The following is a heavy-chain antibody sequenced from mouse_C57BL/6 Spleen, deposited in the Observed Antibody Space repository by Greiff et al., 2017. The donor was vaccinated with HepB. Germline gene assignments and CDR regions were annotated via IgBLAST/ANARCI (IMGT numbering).Heavy chain of an antibody. D-gene: IGHD1-1*01. CDR1: GFNIHDYY. Sequence: VQLQQSGAELVKPGASVKLSCTASGFNIHDYYMHGVKQRTEQGLEWIGRIDPEDGETKYAPKFQGKATITADTSSNTAYLQLSSLTSEDTAVYYCARHYGSSLLSYAMDYWGQGTSVTVSS. J-gene: IGHJ4*01. CDR2: IDPEDGET. V-gene: IGHV14-2*01. CDR3: ARHYGSSLLSYAMDY.